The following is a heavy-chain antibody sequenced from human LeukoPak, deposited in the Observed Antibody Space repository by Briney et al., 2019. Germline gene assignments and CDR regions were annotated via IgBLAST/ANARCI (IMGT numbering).Heavy chain of an antibody. CDR2: INPNSGGT. D-gene: IGHD1-26*01. V-gene: IGHV1-2*04. Sequence: ASVKVSCKASGYTFIGYYMHWVRQAPGQGLEWMGWINPNSGGTNYAQKFQGWVTMTRDTSISTAYMELSRLRSDDTAVYYCARDGPWDPRSLAFDYWGQGTMVTVSS. CDR1: GYTFIGYY. J-gene: IGHJ4*03. CDR3: ARDGPWDPRSLAFDY.